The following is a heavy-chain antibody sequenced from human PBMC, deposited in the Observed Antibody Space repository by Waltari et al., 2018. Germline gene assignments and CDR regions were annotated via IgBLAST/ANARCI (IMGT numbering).Heavy chain of an antibody. V-gene: IGHV3-33*01. D-gene: IGHD3-22*01. Sequence: QVQLVESGGGVVQPGRSLRLSCAASGFTFSSYGMHWVRQAPGKGLEWVAVIWYDGSNKYYADSVKGRFTISRDNSKNTLYLQMNSLRAEDTAVYYCARFGTDSSADDAFDIWGQGTMVIVSS. CDR3: ARFGTDSSADDAFDI. CDR2: IWYDGSNK. J-gene: IGHJ3*02. CDR1: GFTFSSYG.